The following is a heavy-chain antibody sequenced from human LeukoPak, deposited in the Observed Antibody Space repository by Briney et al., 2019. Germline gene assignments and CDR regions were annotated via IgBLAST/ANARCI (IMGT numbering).Heavy chain of an antibody. V-gene: IGHV4-34*01. CDR1: GGSFSGYY. D-gene: IGHD3-10*01. J-gene: IGHJ4*02. CDR2: INHSGST. CDR3: ARATTRILF. Sequence: SETLSLTCAVYGGSFSGYYWSWIRQPPGKGLEWIGEINHSGSTNYNPSLKSRVTISVDTSKNQFSLKLSSVTAADTAVYYRARATTRILFWGQGTLVTVSS.